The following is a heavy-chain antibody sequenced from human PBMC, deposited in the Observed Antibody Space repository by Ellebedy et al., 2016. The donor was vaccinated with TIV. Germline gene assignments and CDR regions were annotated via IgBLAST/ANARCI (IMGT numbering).Heavy chain of an antibody. CDR1: GVPLITYG. Sequence: GGSLRLSCAASGVPLITYGMNWVRQAPGKGLEWVSTISASGGNTDYADSVKGRFTISRDNSKNTLYLQMNSLRAEDTAVYYCARDSSGEDFDYWGQGTLVTVSS. D-gene: IGHD6-19*01. J-gene: IGHJ4*02. CDR2: ISASGGNT. CDR3: ARDSSGEDFDY. V-gene: IGHV3-23*01.